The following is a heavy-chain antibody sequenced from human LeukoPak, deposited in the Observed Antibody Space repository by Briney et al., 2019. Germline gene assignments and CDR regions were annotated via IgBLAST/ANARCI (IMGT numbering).Heavy chain of an antibody. CDR3: ARINIREYSSRPFDY. CDR2: ISYSGST. V-gene: IGHV4-31*03. CDR1: GDSISTRGYY. J-gene: IGHJ4*02. D-gene: IGHD6-13*01. Sequence: SETLSLTCTVSGDSISTRGYYWTWLRQHPRKGLEWIGYISYSGSTYYNPSLKSRLTMSEDTSTNRFFLRLTSVTAADTAVYYCARINIREYSSRPFDYWGQGTLVTVSS.